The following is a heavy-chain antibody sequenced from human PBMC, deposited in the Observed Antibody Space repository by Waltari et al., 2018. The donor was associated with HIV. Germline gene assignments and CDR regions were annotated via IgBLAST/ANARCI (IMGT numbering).Heavy chain of an antibody. D-gene: IGHD6-25*01. CDR2: IKTSGNS. V-gene: IGHV4-4*07. Sequence: QVQVQESGPGLVKPSETLSLTCAVSGDSISTYYWRWIRQPAGKGLEWIGRIKTSGNSNYNPSLKSRLTLSADTSKNQVSLRLSSVTAADTAVYYCARLGYQDMDVWGQGTTVTVSS. J-gene: IGHJ6*02. CDR1: GDSISTYY. CDR3: ARLGYQDMDV.